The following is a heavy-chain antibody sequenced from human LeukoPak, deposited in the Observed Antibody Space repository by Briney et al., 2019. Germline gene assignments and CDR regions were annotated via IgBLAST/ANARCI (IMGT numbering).Heavy chain of an antibody. Sequence: SETLSLTCAVSGYSISRGYYWGWIRQPPGKGLEWSGSIYHSGSTYYNPSLKSRVTISVDTSKNQFSLKLSSVTAADTAVYYCARQSRYVGATTSVYWGQGTLVTVSS. CDR2: IYHSGST. V-gene: IGHV4-38-2*01. CDR1: GYSISRGYY. D-gene: IGHD1-26*01. CDR3: ARQSRYVGATTSVY. J-gene: IGHJ4*02.